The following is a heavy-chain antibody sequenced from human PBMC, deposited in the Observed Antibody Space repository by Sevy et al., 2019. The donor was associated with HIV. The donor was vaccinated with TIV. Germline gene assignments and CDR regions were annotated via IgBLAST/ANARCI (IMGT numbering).Heavy chain of an antibody. CDR2: FDPEDGET. CDR1: GYTLTELS. CDR3: ATVGTTMVRGVITLDAFDI. V-gene: IGHV1-24*01. Sequence: ASVKVSCKVSGYTLTELSMHWVRQAPGNGLEWMGGFDPEDGETIYAQKFQGRVTMTEDTSTDTAYMELSSLRSEDTAVYYCATVGTTMVRGVITLDAFDIWGQGTMVTVSS. D-gene: IGHD3-10*01. J-gene: IGHJ3*02.